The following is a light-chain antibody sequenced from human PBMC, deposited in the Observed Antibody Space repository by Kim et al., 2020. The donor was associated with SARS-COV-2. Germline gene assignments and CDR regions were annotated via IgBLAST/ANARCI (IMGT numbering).Light chain of an antibody. CDR3: AAWDDRLSGWV. J-gene: IGLJ3*02. CDR1: YSNLGKNY. Sequence: GRRVTSAYSGTYSNLGKNYIYWYQQLPGAAPKLLIYANNQRPPGVPDRFSGSKSGTSASLAISGLRSEDEADYYCAAWDDRLSGWVFGGGTQLTVL. CDR2: ANN. V-gene: IGLV1-47*02.